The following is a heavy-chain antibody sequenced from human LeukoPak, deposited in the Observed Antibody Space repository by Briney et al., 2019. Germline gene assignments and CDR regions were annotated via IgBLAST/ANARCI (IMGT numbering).Heavy chain of an antibody. CDR3: ARGGHHRFGELFP. CDR1: GFTFSNYG. J-gene: IGHJ4*02. Sequence: GGSLRLSCAASGFTFSNYGIAWVRQAPGKGLEWVSAITGSGSKTYYADSVKGRFTISRDNAKNSLYLQMNSLRAEDTAVYYCARGGHHRFGELFPWGQGTLVTVSS. V-gene: IGHV3-21*01. CDR2: ITGSGSKT. D-gene: IGHD3-10*01.